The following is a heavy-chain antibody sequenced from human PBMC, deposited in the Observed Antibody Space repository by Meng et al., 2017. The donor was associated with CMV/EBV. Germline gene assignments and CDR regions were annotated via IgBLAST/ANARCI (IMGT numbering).Heavy chain of an antibody. D-gene: IGHD2-15*01. Sequence: VSSGGYYWSWIRRHPGKDLEWIGYICYSKSTYYNPSHKNRVTISVDTSKDQFSLKLSSVTAADTAVYYCARDRGCSGGSCPSRWFDPWGQGTLVTVSS. CDR2: ICYSKST. CDR1: VSSGGYY. J-gene: IGHJ5*02. CDR3: ARDRGCSGGSCPSRWFDP. V-gene: IGHV4-31*02.